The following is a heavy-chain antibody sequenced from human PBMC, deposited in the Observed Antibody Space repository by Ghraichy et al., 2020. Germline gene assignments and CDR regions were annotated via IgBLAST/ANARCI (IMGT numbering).Heavy chain of an antibody. Sequence: ASVKVSCKASGYTFTSYDINWVRQATGQGLEWMGWMNPNSGNTGYAQKFQGRVTMTRNTSISTAYMELSSLRSEDTAVYYCARGLYYGSGSYYNYYYYYYGMDVWGQGTTVTVS. CDR3: ARGLYYGSGSYYNYYYYYYGMDV. CDR2: MNPNSGNT. J-gene: IGHJ6*02. V-gene: IGHV1-8*01. D-gene: IGHD3-10*01. CDR1: GYTFTSYD.